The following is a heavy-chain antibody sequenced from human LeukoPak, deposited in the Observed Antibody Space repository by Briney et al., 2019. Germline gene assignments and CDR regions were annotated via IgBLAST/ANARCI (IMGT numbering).Heavy chain of an antibody. J-gene: IGHJ3*02. V-gene: IGHV3-33*08. CDR2: IWYDGSNK. CDR1: GFTFSSYG. D-gene: IGHD2/OR15-2a*01. CDR3: AVLGPDAFDI. Sequence: GGYLRLSCAASGFTFSSYGMHWVRQAPGKGLEWVAVIWYDGSNKYYADSVKGRFTISRDNSKNTLYLQMNSLRAEDTAVYYCAVLGPDAFDIWGQGTMVTVSS.